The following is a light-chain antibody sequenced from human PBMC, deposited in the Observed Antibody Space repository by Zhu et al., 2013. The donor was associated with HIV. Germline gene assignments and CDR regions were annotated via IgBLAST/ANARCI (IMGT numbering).Light chain of an antibody. V-gene: IGKV3-20*01. CDR1: QTVSYKH. Sequence: EVVLMQSPGTLSLSPGERATLSCRASQTVSYKHIAWYQQKPGQAPRLLIYGASSRAPGIPERFSGSGSGTDFTLTITGLEPEDFGMYFCQRFGSSVTWTFGQGTKLEIK. J-gene: IGKJ1*01. CDR2: GAS. CDR3: QRFGSSVTWT.